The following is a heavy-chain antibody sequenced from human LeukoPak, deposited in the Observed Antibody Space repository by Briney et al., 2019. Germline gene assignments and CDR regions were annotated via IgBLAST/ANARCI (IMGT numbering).Heavy chain of an antibody. V-gene: IGHV4-39*01. D-gene: IGHD4-17*01. CDR2: IFYSGST. J-gene: IGHJ6*03. CDR3: VRHIPTVTIYYYYMDV. CDR1: GDSLSSSSYY. Sequence: SETLSLTCIVSGDSLSSSSYYWGWIRQPPGKGLEWIGPIFYSGSTFYNPSLKSRVTISVDTSKNQFCLKLSSVTAADTAVYYCVRHIPTVTIYYYYMDVWGKGTTVTVSS.